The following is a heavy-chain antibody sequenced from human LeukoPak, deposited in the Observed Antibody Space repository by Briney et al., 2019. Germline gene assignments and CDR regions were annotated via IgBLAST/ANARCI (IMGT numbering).Heavy chain of an antibody. V-gene: IGHV4-34*01. J-gene: IGHJ5*02. CDR1: DASITNYY. CDR3: ARLGGGPRGWFDP. Sequence: PSETLSLTCTVSDASITNYYWGWIRQPPGKGLEWIGEINHSGSTNYNPSLKSRVTISVDTSKNQFSLKLSSVTAADTAVYYCARLGGGPRGWFDPWGQGTLVTVSS. D-gene: IGHD4-23*01. CDR2: INHSGST.